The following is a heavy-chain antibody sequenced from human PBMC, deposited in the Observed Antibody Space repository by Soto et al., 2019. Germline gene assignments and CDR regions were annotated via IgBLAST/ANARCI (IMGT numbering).Heavy chain of an antibody. D-gene: IGHD3-3*01. J-gene: IGHJ6*02. CDR1: GGSISSGGYY. CDR2: IYYSGST. V-gene: IGHV4-31*03. CDR3: ASDSTAGYDFWSGYPPTGYYGMDV. Sequence: PSETLSLTCTVSGGSISSGGYYWGWIRQHPGKGLEWIGYIYYSGSTYYNPSLKSRVTISVDTSKNQFSLKLSSVTAADTAVYYCASDSTAGYDFWSGYPPTGYYGMDVWGQGTTVTVSS.